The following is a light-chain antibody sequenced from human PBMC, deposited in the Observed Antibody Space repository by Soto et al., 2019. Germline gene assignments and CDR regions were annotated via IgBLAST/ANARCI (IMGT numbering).Light chain of an antibody. V-gene: IGLV1-40*01. J-gene: IGLJ2*01. CDR1: SSNIGAGYD. CDR3: QSYDTSLSGVI. CDR2: ADN. Sequence: QSVLTQTPSVSGAPGQKITMSCTRSSSNIGAGYDVHWYQQLPGAAPRLLIYADNNRPSGVPDRFSASNSGTSASLAITGLQGEDEAVYYCQSYDTSLSGVIFGAGTKVTVL.